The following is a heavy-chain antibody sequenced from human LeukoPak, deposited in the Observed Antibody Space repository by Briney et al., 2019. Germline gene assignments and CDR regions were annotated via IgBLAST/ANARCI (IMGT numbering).Heavy chain of an antibody. V-gene: IGHV1-2*06. CDR2: INPNSGGT. Sequence: GASVKVSSKASGYTFTGYYMHWVRQAPGQGLEWMGRINPNSGGTNYAQKFQGRVTMTRDTSISTAYMELSRLRSDDTAVYYCARGPAGGYCSSTSCPPVHWFDPWGQGTLVTVSS. CDR3: ARGPAGGYCSSTSCPPVHWFDP. CDR1: GYTFTGYY. D-gene: IGHD2-2*01. J-gene: IGHJ5*02.